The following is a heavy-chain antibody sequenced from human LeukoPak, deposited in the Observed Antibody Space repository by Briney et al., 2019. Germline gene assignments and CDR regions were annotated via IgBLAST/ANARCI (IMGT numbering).Heavy chain of an antibody. Sequence: GESLKISCKGSGYSFPNYWIGWVRQMPGKGLEWMGIIYPGDSDTRYSPSFQGQVTISADKSISTAYLQWSSLKASDTAMYYCARLTVRGYYDSSGYPSDAFDIWGQGTMVTVSS. CDR2: IYPGDSDT. D-gene: IGHD3-22*01. CDR3: ARLTVRGYYDSSGYPSDAFDI. V-gene: IGHV5-51*01. CDR1: GYSFPNYW. J-gene: IGHJ3*02.